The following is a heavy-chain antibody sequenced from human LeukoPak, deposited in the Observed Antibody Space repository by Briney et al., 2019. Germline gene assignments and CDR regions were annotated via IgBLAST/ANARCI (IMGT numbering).Heavy chain of an antibody. J-gene: IGHJ4*01. CDR2: FGSTVGHI. V-gene: IGHV3-21*01. D-gene: IGHD5-24*01. Sequence: GGSLRLSCAGSGFTFSMYSMNWVRQAPGKGLEWVSSFGSTVGHIYYADSVKGRFTIFRDNAQSSLDLQMDSLRAEDTAIYYCARDRLGDGYIREFDYWGHGTLVTVSS. CDR3: ARDRLGDGYIREFDY. CDR1: GFTFSMYS.